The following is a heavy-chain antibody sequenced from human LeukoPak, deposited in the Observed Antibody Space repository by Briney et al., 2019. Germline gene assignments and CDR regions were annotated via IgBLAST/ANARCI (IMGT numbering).Heavy chain of an antibody. D-gene: IGHD2-2*01. J-gene: IGHJ5*02. CDR1: GGTFSSYA. CDR2: IIPIFGTA. CDR3: AREILAGYCSSTSCYKGGWFDP. Sequence: SVKVSCKASGGTFSSYAISWVRQAPGQGLEWMGGIIPIFGTANYAQKFQGRVTITTDESTSTAYMELSSLRSEDTAVYYCAREILAGYCSSTSCYKGGWFDPWGQGTLVTVSS. V-gene: IGHV1-69*05.